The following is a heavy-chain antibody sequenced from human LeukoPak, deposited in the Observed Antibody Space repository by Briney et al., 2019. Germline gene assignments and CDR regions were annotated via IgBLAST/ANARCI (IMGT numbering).Heavy chain of an antibody. V-gene: IGHV3-30-3*01. Sequence: GGSLRLSCAASGFNFNIYAMHWVRQAPGKGLEWVAVISYDGSKTYYADSVKGRFTISRDNSKNTLYLQMNSLRAEDTALYYCARTMYITGSSDFDYWGQGTLVTVSS. CDR2: ISYDGSKT. J-gene: IGHJ4*02. D-gene: IGHD1-26*01. CDR3: ARTMYITGSSDFDY. CDR1: GFNFNIYA.